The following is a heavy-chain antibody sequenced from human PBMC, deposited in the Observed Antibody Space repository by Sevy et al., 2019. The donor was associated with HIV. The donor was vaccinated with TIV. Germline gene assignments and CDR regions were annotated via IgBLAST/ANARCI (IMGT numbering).Heavy chain of an antibody. J-gene: IGHJ5*02. CDR3: ARTRRSGGAWFDP. Sequence: SETLSLTCSVSGYSMTSYYWSWIRQPPGKGLEWIGYILYSGTTNSNPSLKSRVTMSVDTSRNHFSLNLTSVTAADTALYYCARTRRSGGAWFDPWGQGILVTVSS. V-gene: IGHV4-59*01. CDR1: GYSMTSYY. CDR2: ILYSGTT. D-gene: IGHD6-19*01.